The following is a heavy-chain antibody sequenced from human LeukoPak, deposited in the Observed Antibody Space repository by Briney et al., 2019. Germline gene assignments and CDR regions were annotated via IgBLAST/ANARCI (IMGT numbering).Heavy chain of an antibody. V-gene: IGHV3-30*02. CDR1: GFTFSSYG. CDR3: ANGVGYRTPFDY. D-gene: IGHD5-24*01. CDR2: IRYDGSNK. J-gene: IGHJ4*02. Sequence: GGSLRLSCAASGFTFSSYGMHRVRQAPGKGLEWVAFIRYDGSNKYYADSVKGRFTISRDNSKNTLYLQMNSLRAEDTAVYYCANGVGYRTPFDYWGQGTLVTISS.